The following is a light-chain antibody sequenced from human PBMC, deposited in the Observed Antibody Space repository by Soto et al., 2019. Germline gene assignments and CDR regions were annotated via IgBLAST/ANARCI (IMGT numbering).Light chain of an antibody. CDR3: MQALQTPPT. Sequence: VMTKSPLSLPVTPGEPASISCRSSQSLLHSNGYNYLDWYLQKPGQSPQLLIYLGSSRASGVPDRFSGGGSGTDFTLKISRVEAEDVGIYYCMQALQTPPTFGQGTKVDIK. CDR2: LGS. CDR1: QSLLHSNGYNY. V-gene: IGKV2-28*01. J-gene: IGKJ1*01.